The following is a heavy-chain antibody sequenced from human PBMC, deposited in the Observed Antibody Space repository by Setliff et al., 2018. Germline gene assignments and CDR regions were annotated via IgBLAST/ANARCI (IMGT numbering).Heavy chain of an antibody. V-gene: IGHV1-18*01. J-gene: IGHJ4*02. CDR1: GFTSTDYG. CDR3: ARINFYVSSGYYYAPEL. CDR2: INNYNFNT. Sequence: ASVKVSCKSSGFTSTDYGITWVRQVPGQGLEWMGWINNYNFNTQYAQKFQGRVTVTTDTSTTTAYMELRSLRADDTAVYHCARINFYVSSGYYYAPELWGQGTTVTVSS. D-gene: IGHD3-22*01.